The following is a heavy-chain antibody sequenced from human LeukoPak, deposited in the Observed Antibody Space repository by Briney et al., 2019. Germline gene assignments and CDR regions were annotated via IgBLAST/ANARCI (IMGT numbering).Heavy chain of an antibody. CDR2: IRYDGSNK. J-gene: IGHJ4*02. Sequence: PGGSLRLSCAASGFTFSSYGMHWVRQAPGKGLEWVAFIRYDGSNKYYADSVKVRFTISRDNSKNTLYLQMNNLRAEDTSVYYCARDRRDGYNLLDYWGQGTLVTVSS. D-gene: IGHD5-24*01. V-gene: IGHV3-30*02. CDR3: ARDRRDGYNLLDY. CDR1: GFTFSSYG.